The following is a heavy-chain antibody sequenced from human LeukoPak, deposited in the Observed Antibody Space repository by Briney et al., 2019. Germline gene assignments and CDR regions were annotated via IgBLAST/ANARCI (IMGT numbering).Heavy chain of an antibody. CDR1: GYTFTSYG. V-gene: IGHV1-18*01. D-gene: IGHD5-12*01. J-gene: IGHJ4*02. CDR3: ARDPYSGYAWGGNFDY. CDR2: ISAYNGNT. Sequence: GASVKVSCKASGYTFTSYGISWVRQAPGQGLEWMGWISAYNGNTNYAQKLQGRVTMTTDTSTSTAYMELRSLRSDDTAVYYCARDPYSGYAWGGNFDYWGQGTLVTVSS.